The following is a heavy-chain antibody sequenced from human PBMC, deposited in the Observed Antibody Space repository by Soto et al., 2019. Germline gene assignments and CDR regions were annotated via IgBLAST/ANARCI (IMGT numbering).Heavy chain of an antibody. D-gene: IGHD3-10*01. J-gene: IGHJ6*02. CDR3: ARDGPMVRGVMHDYYYYYGMDV. CDR2: IWYDGSNK. Sequence: HPGGSLRLSCAASGFTFSSYGMHWVRQAPGKGLEWVAVIWYDGSNKYYADSVKGRFTISRDNSKNTLYLQMNSLRAEDTAVYYCARDGPMVRGVMHDYYYYYGMDVWGQGTTVTVSS. CDR1: GFTFSSYG. V-gene: IGHV3-33*01.